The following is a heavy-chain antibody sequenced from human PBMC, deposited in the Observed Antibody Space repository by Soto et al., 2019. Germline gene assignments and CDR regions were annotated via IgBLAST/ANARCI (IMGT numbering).Heavy chain of an antibody. CDR1: GYTFTGYY. CDR2: INPNSGGT. CDR3: ARVFGAIAVAAF. J-gene: IGHJ4*02. V-gene: IGHV1-2*02. Sequence: VASVKVSCKASGYTFTGYYMHWVRQAPGQGLEWMGWINPNSGGTNYAQKFQGRVTMTRDTSISTAYMELSRLRSDDTAVYYCARVFGAIAVAAFWGQGTLVTVSS. D-gene: IGHD6-19*01.